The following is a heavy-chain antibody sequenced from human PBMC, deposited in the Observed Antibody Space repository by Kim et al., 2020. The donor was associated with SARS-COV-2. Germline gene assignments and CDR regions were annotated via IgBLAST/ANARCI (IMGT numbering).Heavy chain of an antibody. Sequence: SETLSLTCTVSGYSIISGYYWGCIRQPPAEGLEWIGSIYHSGSTYYNTSHNSRVTISVDTTKNQFSLMRSSVTAADTAVYYCARDRRDPRFGERVWFDPWGQGTLVTVSS. J-gene: IGHJ5*02. CDR2: IYHSGST. CDR3: ARDRRDPRFGERVWFDP. V-gene: IGHV4-38-2*02. CDR1: GYSIISGYY. D-gene: IGHD3-10*01.